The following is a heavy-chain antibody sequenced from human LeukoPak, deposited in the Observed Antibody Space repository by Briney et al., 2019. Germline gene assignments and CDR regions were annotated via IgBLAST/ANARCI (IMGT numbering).Heavy chain of an antibody. CDR3: ARGDDSGYYDYFDY. CDR2: IYTGGDT. CDR1: GFTVDSNY. J-gene: IGHJ4*02. V-gene: IGHV3-53*01. Sequence: GGSLRLSCAASGFTVDSNYLSWVRQAPGKGLEWVSTIYTGGDTYYAASVKGRFTISRDFSKNTVFLHMNSLRAEDTAMYYCARGDDSGYYDYFDYWGQGALVTVSS. D-gene: IGHD3-22*01.